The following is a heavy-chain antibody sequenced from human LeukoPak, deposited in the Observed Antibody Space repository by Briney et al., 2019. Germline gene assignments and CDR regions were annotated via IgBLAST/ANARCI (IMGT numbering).Heavy chain of an antibody. Sequence: ASVKVSCKASGYTFTSYYMHWVRQAPGQGLEWMGIINPSGGSTSYAQKFQGRVTMTRDTPTSTVYMELSSLRSEDTAVYYCARDRGFYCSGGSCYSTYNWFDPWGQGTLVTVSS. D-gene: IGHD2-15*01. CDR2: INPSGGST. V-gene: IGHV1-46*01. CDR3: ARDRGFYCSGGSCYSTYNWFDP. CDR1: GYTFTSYY. J-gene: IGHJ5*02.